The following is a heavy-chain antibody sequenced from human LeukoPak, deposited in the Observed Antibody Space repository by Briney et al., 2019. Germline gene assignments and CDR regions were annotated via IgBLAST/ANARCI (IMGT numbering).Heavy chain of an antibody. CDR2: FDPEDGET. V-gene: IGHV1-24*01. J-gene: IGHJ3*02. Sequence: ASVKVSCKVSGYTLTELSMHWVRQAPGKGLEWMGGFDPEDGETIYAQKFQGRVTMTEDTSTDTAYMELSSLRSEDTAVYYCATAGNLEYYDSSARDAFDIWGQGTMVTVSS. D-gene: IGHD3-22*01. CDR1: GYTLTELS. CDR3: ATAGNLEYYDSSARDAFDI.